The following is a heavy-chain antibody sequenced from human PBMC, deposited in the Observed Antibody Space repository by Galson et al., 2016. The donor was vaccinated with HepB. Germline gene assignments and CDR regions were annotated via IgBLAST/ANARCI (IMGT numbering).Heavy chain of an antibody. J-gene: IGHJ4*02. D-gene: IGHD3-10*01. CDR3: AGDYGSGTRYKPLDF. V-gene: IGHV3-21*01. CDR2: ISSRSSYI. Sequence: SLRLSCAASGFTFSTYNMNWVRQAPGKGLEWVSCISSRSSYIYYADSVKGRLTISRDNAKNSLYLQMDSLRDEDTAVYYCAGDYGSGTRYKPLDFWGQGTLVTVSS. CDR1: GFTFSTYN.